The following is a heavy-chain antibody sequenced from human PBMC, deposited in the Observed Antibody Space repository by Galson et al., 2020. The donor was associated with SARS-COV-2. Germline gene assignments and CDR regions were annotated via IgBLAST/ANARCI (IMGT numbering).Heavy chain of an antibody. V-gene: IGHV5-51*01. CDR1: GYRFTSYW. Sequence: KVSCKASGYRFTSYWIGWVRQLPGKGLEWMGITYPSDSDTRYSPSFQGQVTISADKSISTAYLQWSSLKAPDTAMYYCARHLRYCSGGSCYWDWFYPWGQGTLVTVSS. D-gene: IGHD2-15*01. CDR3: ARHLRYCSGGSCYWDWFYP. J-gene: IGHJ5*02. CDR2: TYPSDSDT.